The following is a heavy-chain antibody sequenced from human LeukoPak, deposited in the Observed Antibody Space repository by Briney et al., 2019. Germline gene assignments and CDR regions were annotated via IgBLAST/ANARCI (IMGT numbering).Heavy chain of an antibody. J-gene: IGHJ4*02. V-gene: IGHV4-39*07. D-gene: IGHD3-10*01. Sequence: SETLSLTCTVSGGSISSSSYYWGWIRQPPGKGLEWIGSIYYSGSTYYNPSLKSRVTISVDTSKNQFSLKLSSVTAADTAVYYCARRPIYYGSGSLKAPFDYWGQGTLVTVSS. CDR2: IYYSGST. CDR3: ARRPIYYGSGSLKAPFDY. CDR1: GGSISSSSYY.